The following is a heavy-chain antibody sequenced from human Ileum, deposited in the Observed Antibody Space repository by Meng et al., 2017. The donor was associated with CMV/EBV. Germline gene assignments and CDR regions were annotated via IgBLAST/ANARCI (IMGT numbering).Heavy chain of an antibody. V-gene: IGHV1-46*01. D-gene: IGHD1-26*01. J-gene: IGHJ4*02. Sequence: SCKASGYIFTFYYMHWVRQAPGLGLEWMGVLNPSDGGTTSAQKFQGRVTLTRDKSTSTVYMELSNLRSEDTAVYYCARDLVGTTAPAFWGQGTLVTVSS. CDR2: LNPSDGGT. CDR1: GYIFTFYY. CDR3: ARDLVGTTAPAF.